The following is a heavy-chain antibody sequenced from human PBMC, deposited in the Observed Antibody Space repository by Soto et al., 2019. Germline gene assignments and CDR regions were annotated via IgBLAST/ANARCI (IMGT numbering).Heavy chain of an antibody. V-gene: IGHV3-23*01. CDR2: ISGSGGST. J-gene: IGHJ4*02. D-gene: IGHD3-3*01. CDR1: GFTFSSYA. Sequence: EVQLLESGGGLVQPGGSLRLSCAASGFTFSSYAMSWVRQAPGKALEWVSGISGSGGSTYYAESVKGRFTISRDNSKNTLYLQMNRLTAGDTAGYYCAKGLRGYYAVDSWGQGTLVTVSS. CDR3: AKGLRGYYAVDS.